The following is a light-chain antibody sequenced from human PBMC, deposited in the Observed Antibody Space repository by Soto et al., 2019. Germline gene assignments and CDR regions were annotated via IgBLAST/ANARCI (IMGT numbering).Light chain of an antibody. CDR2: AAS. V-gene: IGKV1-12*01. CDR3: QQANSYTRT. Sequence: IQMTQSPSSLSASVGDRVTITCRGSQAVITWLAWYQQTPGDAPKLXIYAASPLQSGVRSQFSGSGAGTDCTLTIRSLQPEDVSTYYCQQANSYTRTFGGGTKVDI. J-gene: IGKJ4*01. CDR1: QAVITW.